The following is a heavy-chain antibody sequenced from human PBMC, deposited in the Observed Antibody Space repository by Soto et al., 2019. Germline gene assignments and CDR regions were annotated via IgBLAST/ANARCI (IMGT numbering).Heavy chain of an antibody. CDR2: INPDGSAT. J-gene: IGHJ4*02. CDR3: GRGGSDSPMAPGY. V-gene: IGHV3-74*01. Sequence: PGGSLRLSGAASGFTFSRYWMHWVRQAPGKGLVWVSRINPDGSATNYADSVKGRFTISRDNAKNTLYLQMNSLRAEDTAVFYCGRGGSDSPMAPGYWGQGTLITVSS. D-gene: IGHD5-18*01. CDR1: GFTFSRYW.